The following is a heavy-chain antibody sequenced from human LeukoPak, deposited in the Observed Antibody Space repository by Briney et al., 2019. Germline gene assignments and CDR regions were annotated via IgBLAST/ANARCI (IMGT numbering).Heavy chain of an antibody. D-gene: IGHD2-21*01. V-gene: IGHV3-66*01. J-gene: IGHJ1*01. CDR1: GFTVSSNY. CDR2: LYSDGST. CDR3: ARVRAELWWSTEH. Sequence: GGSLRLSCAASGFTVSSNYMSWVRQAPGKGLEWVSVLYSDGSTYYADSVKGRFTISRDKSKNTLYFQMNSLRAEDTALYYCARVRAELWWSTEHRGQGDPFTVSS.